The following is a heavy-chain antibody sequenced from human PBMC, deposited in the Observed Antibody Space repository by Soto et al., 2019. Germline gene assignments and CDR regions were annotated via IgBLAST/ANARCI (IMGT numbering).Heavy chain of an antibody. Sequence: PGGSLRLSCAASGFTFSSYSMNWVRQAPGKGLEWVSSISSSSSYIYYADSVKGRFTISRDNAKNSLYLQMNSLRAEDTAVYYCARGDYYGSGSYYLPYGMDVWGQGTTVTVSS. J-gene: IGHJ6*02. V-gene: IGHV3-21*01. CDR1: GFTFSSYS. CDR2: ISSSSSYI. D-gene: IGHD3-10*01. CDR3: ARGDYYGSGSYYLPYGMDV.